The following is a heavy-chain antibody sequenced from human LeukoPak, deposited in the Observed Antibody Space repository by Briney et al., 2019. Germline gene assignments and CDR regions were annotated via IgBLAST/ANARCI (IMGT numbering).Heavy chain of an antibody. CDR1: GGTFSSYA. J-gene: IGHJ6*02. CDR2: IIPILGTA. V-gene: IGHV1-69*01. D-gene: IGHD3-22*01. CDR3: ARGTGPYDSSGYYYRVPMDV. Sequence: GASVKVSCKASGGTFSSYAISWVRQAPGQGLEWMGGIIPILGTANYAQKFQGRVTITADESTSTAYMELSSLRSEDTAVYYCARGTGPYDSSGYYYRVPMDVWGQGTTVTVSS.